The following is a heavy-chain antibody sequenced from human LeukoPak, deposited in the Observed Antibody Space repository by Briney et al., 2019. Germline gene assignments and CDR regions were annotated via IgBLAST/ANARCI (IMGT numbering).Heavy chain of an antibody. CDR1: GGSISSRNYY. CDR3: ARHDSRLTSARGGYFDY. V-gene: IGHV4-39*01. D-gene: IGHD3-10*01. Sequence: SETLSLTCSVSGGSISSRNYYWGWIRQPPGKGLEWIGSIYYSGSTYYNPSLKSRVTISVDTSKDQFSLNLRSVTAADTAVYYCARHDSRLTSARGGYFDYWGQGTLVTVSS. J-gene: IGHJ4*03. CDR2: IYYSGST.